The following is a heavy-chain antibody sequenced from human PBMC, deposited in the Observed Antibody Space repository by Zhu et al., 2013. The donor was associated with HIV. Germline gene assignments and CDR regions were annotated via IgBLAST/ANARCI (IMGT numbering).Heavy chain of an antibody. J-gene: IGHJ4*02. CDR2: INPGDRST. CDR3: ARGYKGGLVVIQAAMY. D-gene: IGHD2-2*01. CDR1: GYTFTNYY. V-gene: IGHV1-46*01. Sequence: QLVQSGAEVKKPGASVKVPCKASGYTFTNYYIHWVRQAPGQGLEWMGVINPGDRSTFYAQKFQGRVTMTRDTSTSTVYLELSSLRSEDTAVYYCARGYKGGLVVIQAAMYWGQGTLVTVSS.